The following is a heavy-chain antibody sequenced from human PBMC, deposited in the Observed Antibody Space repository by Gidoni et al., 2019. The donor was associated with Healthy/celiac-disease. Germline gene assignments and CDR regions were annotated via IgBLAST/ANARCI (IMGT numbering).Heavy chain of an antibody. CDR3: ARDLGYDSSGYGGFDP. Sequence: QLQLKESGPGLVKHSETLSLTCTVPGGSISSSSYDWGWIRQPHGKGLEWIGSIYYSGSTYYNPSLKSRVTISVDTPKNQFSLKLSSVTAADTAVYYCARDLGYDSSGYGGFDPWGQGTLVTVSS. J-gene: IGHJ5*02. CDR1: GGSISSSSYD. D-gene: IGHD3-22*01. V-gene: IGHV4-39*07. CDR2: IYYSGST.